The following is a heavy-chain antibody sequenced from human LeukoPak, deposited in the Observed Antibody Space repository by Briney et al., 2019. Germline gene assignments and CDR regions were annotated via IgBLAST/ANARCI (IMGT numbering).Heavy chain of an antibody. J-gene: IGHJ4*02. CDR2: ISYDGSNK. CDR1: GFTFSSYA. V-gene: IGHV3-30-3*01. CDR3: ARDGEGQRGLEYYFDY. Sequence: GRSLRLSCAASGFTFSSYAMHWVRQAPGKGLEWVAVISYDGSNKYYADSVKGRFTISRDNSKNTLYLQMNSLRAEDTAVYYCARDGEGQRGLEYYFDYWGQGTLVTVSS. D-gene: IGHD3/OR15-3a*01.